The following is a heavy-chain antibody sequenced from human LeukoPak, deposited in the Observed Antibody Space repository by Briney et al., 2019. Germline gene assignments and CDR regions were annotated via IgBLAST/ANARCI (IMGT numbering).Heavy chain of an antibody. V-gene: IGHV3-33*01. CDR1: GFTFNIYG. CDR2: IWHDGSNK. CDR3: ARDRSTTHFDY. D-gene: IGHD4-11*01. J-gene: IGHJ4*02. Sequence: GGSLRLSCATSGFTFNIYGMHWVRQAPGKGLEWVALIWHDGSNKCYADSVKGRFTISRDNSKNTLYLQMNSLRAEDTAVYYCARDRSTTHFDYWGQGTLVTVSS.